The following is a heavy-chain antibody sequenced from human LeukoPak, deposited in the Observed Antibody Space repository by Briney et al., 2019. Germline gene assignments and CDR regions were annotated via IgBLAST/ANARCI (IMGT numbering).Heavy chain of an antibody. CDR2: IWYDGSNK. J-gene: IGHJ4*02. V-gene: IGHV3-33*01. CDR1: GFTFSSYG. D-gene: IGHD1-1*01. Sequence: GGSLRLSCAASGFTFSSYGMHWVRQAPGKGLEWVAVIWYDGSNKYYADSVKGRFTISGDNSKNTLYLQMNSLRAEDTAVYYCARINWNSRHFDYWGQGTLVTVSS. CDR3: ARINWNSRHFDY.